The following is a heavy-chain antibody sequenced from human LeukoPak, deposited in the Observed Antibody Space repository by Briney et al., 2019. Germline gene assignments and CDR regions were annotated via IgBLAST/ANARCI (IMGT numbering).Heavy chain of an antibody. CDR3: TTSRTFDY. V-gene: IGHV3-7*01. CDR1: GFTFSSYW. CDR2: IKQDGSEK. J-gene: IGHJ4*02. D-gene: IGHD2-2*01. Sequence: GGSLRLSSAASGFTFSSYWMSWARQAPGKGLEWVANIKQDGSEKYYVDSVKGRFTISRDNAKNSLYLQMNSLRAEDTAVYYCTTSRTFDYWGQGTLVTVSS.